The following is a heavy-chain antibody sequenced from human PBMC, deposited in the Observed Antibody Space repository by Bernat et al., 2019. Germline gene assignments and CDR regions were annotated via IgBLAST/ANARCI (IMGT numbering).Heavy chain of an antibody. CDR3: TGDFDY. V-gene: IGHV3-30*03. CDR2: ISYDGSNK. CDR1: GFTFSSVW. Sequence: VQLVESGGGLVQPGGSLRLSCAASGFTFSSVWMSWVRQAPGKGLEWVAVISYDGSNKYYADSVKGRFTISRDNSKNTLYLQMNSLRAEDTAVYYCTGDFDYWGQGTLVTVSS. J-gene: IGHJ4*02.